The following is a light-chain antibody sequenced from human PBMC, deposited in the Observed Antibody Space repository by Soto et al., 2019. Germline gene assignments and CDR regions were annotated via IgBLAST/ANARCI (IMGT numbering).Light chain of an antibody. CDR2: EVS. V-gene: IGLV2-23*02. CDR1: SSDVGSYKL. CDR3: CSYAGTSTHTV. J-gene: IGLJ7*01. Sequence: QSALTQPASVSGSPGQSITISCTGTSSDVGSYKLVSWYQQHPGKAPKLMISEVSKRPSGISDRFSGCKSGSTASLTISGLRAEDEADYYCCSYAGTSTHTVFGGGTQLTVL.